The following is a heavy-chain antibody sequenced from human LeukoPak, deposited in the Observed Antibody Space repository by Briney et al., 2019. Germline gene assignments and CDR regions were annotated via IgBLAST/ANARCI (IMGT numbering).Heavy chain of an antibody. V-gene: IGHV3-11*04. CDR2: ISSSAGTI. J-gene: IGHJ3*02. D-gene: IGHD3-10*01. Sequence: KPGGSLRLSCAASGFTFRDYYMSWIRQAPGKGLEWISYISSSAGTIHYVDSVKGRFTISRDNAKNSLYLQMDSLRVEDTAVYYCARGNPTINMAWGNAFDIWGRGTMVSVSA. CDR1: GFTFRDYY. CDR3: ARGNPTINMAWGNAFDI.